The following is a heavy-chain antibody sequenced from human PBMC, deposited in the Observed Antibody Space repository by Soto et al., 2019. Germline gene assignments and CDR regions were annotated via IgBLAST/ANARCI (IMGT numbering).Heavy chain of an antibody. CDR3: ARGLEWELPYYFDY. CDR1: GFTFSSYA. CDR2: ISYDGSNK. Sequence: GWSLRLSCAASGFTFSSYAMHWVRQAPGKGLEWVAVISYDGSNKYYADSVKGRFTISRDNSKNTLYLQMNSLRAEDTAVYYCARGLEWELPYYFDYWGQGTLVTVSS. J-gene: IGHJ4*02. D-gene: IGHD1-26*01. V-gene: IGHV3-30-3*01.